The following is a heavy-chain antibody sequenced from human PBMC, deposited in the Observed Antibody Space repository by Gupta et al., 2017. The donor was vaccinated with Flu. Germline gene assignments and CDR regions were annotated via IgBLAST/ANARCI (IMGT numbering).Heavy chain of an antibody. CDR1: GGSITSCGSS. J-gene: IGHJ3*01. CDR3: ARQYCSDYSCQDAFGF. Sequence: HVKLPASGPGLVKPSQHLSLTCTVPGGSITSCGSSWSWVRQHAGKGLEWIGYIYYGGNTFYSPSLRSRLTISIDTSKNQFSLRLTSVTAADTATYYCARQYCSDYSCQDAFGFWGQGTSVTVSS. CDR2: IYYGGNT. D-gene: IGHD2-15*01. V-gene: IGHV4-31*03.